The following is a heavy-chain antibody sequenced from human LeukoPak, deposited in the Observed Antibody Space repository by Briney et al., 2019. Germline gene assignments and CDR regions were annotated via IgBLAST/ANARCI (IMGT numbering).Heavy chain of an antibody. D-gene: IGHD2-8*01. Sequence: GGSLRLSCAASGFTFSSSGMHWVRQAPGKGLEWVAVISYDGSNKYYADSVRGRFTFSRDNSKNTLYLQMNSLRAEDTAVYYCAKEYCSNSVCHSLDYWGQGTLVTVSS. V-gene: IGHV3-30*18. CDR3: AKEYCSNSVCHSLDY. J-gene: IGHJ4*02. CDR2: ISYDGSNK. CDR1: GFTFSSSG.